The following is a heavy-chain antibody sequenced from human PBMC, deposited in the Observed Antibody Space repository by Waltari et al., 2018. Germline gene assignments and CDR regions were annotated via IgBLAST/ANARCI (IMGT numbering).Heavy chain of an antibody. CDR2: FVYNANT. J-gene: IGHJ4*02. CDR3: ARPGRVGGGSLMALDY. V-gene: IGHV4-39*02. CDR1: GDSISSTSYY. Sequence: QLHLQESGPGLVKPSETLSLTCSVSGDSISSTSYYWGWFRQPPGKGLEWIGSFVYNANTYYNPSLKSRVSISVDTSKNHFSLQLMSVTAADTAIYYCARPGRVGGGSLMALDYWGQGTLVTVSS. D-gene: IGHD2-15*01.